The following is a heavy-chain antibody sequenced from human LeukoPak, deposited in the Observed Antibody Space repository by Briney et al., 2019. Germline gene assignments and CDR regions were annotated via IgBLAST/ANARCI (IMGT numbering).Heavy chain of an antibody. CDR1: GYTFNGYF. D-gene: IGHD4-11*01. Sequence: ASVKVSCKASGYTFNGYFLNWVRQAPGQGLEWMGWINPTTGDTRYSQKFQGRVTLTRDMSISTGYMELGRLKPDDTAVYYCARNYSDWSDPWGQGTLVTVSS. V-gene: IGHV1-2*02. CDR2: INPTTGDT. CDR3: ARNYSDWSDP. J-gene: IGHJ5*02.